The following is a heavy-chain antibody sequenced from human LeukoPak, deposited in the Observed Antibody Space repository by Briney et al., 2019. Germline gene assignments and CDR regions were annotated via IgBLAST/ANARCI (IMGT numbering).Heavy chain of an antibody. D-gene: IGHD3-22*01. CDR1: GFTVSSNY. V-gene: IGHV3-53*01. CDR2: LHSGGST. CDR3: VRDYYYDTSAYRWFDP. Sequence: GGSLRLSCAASGFTVSSNYMSWVRQAPGKRLEWVSVLHSGGSTYYADSVKGRFTISRDNSKNTLYLQMNSLRAEDTAVYYCVRDYYYDTSAYRWFDPWGQGTLVTVSS. J-gene: IGHJ5*02.